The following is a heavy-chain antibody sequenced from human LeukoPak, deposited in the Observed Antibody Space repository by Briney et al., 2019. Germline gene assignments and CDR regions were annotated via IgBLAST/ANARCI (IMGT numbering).Heavy chain of an antibody. J-gene: IGHJ6*03. CDR1: GGSISSSSYY. CDR3: ARQVSDYFYYYIDV. Sequence: TSETLSLTCSVSGGSISSSSYYRNWIRQPPGKGLEWVGSIYYSGTTYYNSSLKSRVTISEDTSKNRFSLMLTSVTAADTAVYYCARQVSDYFYYYIDVWGEGTTVIVSS. V-gene: IGHV4-39*01. CDR2: IYYSGTT.